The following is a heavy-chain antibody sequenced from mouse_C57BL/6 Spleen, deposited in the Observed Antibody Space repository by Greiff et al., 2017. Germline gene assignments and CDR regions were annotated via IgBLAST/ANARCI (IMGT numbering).Heavy chain of an antibody. J-gene: IGHJ4*01. Sequence: EVKLVESGGDLVKPGGSLKLSCAASGFTFSSYGMSWVRQTPDKRLEWVATISSGGSYTYYPDSVQGRFTISRDNAKNTLYLQMSSLKSEDTAMYYCARQGYYGSSYAMDYWGQGTSVTVSS. CDR1: GFTFSSYG. V-gene: IGHV5-6*01. D-gene: IGHD1-1*01. CDR3: ARQGYYGSSYAMDY. CDR2: ISSGGSYT.